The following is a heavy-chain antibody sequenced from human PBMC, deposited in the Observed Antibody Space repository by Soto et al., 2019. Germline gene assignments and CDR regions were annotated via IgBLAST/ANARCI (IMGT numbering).Heavy chain of an antibody. CDR2: IYDDGST. J-gene: IGHJ3*02. CDR1: GITVSSYY. V-gene: IGHV3-66*01. D-gene: IGHD4-17*01. CDR3: ARTATTVTSVVAGTNHHSFAFDI. Sequence: EVQLVESGGGSVQRGGSLRLSCAASGITVSSYYMSWVRQAPGKGLEWVSVIYDDGSTHYADSVKGRFSISRDISKNTLFRQIDSLRTEHTAVYYCARTATTVTSVVAGTNHHSFAFDIWGQGTKVTVSS.